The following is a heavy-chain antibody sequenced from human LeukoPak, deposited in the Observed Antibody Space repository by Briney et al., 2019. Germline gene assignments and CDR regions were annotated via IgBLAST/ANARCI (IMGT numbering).Heavy chain of an antibody. CDR3: ARGYYYDSSGYHL. CDR1: GYTFTGYY. D-gene: IGHD3-22*01. CDR2: INPNSGGT. J-gene: IGHJ5*02. V-gene: IGHV1-2*06. Sequence: GASVKVSCKASGYTFTGYYMHWVRQAPGQGLEWMGRINPNSGGTNYAQKLQGRVTMTTDTSTSTAYMELRSLRSDDTAVYYCARGYYYDSSGYHLWGQGTLVTVSS.